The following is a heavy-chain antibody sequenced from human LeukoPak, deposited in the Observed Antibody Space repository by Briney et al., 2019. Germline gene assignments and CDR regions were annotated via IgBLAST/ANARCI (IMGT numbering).Heavy chain of an antibody. D-gene: IGHD3-9*01. CDR3: AVDMSGRRRAFDI. Sequence: GASVKVSCKASGGTFSSYTISWVRQAPGQGLEWVGRIIPILGIANYAQKFQGRVTITADRSTSTAYMELSSLRSEDTAVYYCAVDMSGRRRAFDIWGQGTMVTVSS. V-gene: IGHV1-69*02. CDR2: IIPILGIA. J-gene: IGHJ3*02. CDR1: GGTFSSYT.